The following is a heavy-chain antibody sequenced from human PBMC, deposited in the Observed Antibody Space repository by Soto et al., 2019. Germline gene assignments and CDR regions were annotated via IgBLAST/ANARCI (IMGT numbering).Heavy chain of an antibody. CDR2: IIPILGIA. J-gene: IGHJ5*02. CDR3: ARDPWEVPAAIGIGPYDNWFAP. Sequence: VKVYCGGAGGSVIGYTMSGVRQAHGQGLEWMGRIIPILGIANYAQKFQGRVTITADKSTSTAYMELSSLRSEDTAVYYCARDPWEVPAAIGIGPYDNWFAPWGQGTLVTVTS. CDR1: GGSVIGYT. V-gene: IGHV1-69*04. D-gene: IGHD2-2*01.